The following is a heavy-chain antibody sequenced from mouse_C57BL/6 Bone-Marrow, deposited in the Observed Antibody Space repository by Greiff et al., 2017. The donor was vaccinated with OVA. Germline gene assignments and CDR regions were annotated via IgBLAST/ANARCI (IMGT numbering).Heavy chain of an antibody. D-gene: IGHD6-1*01. J-gene: IGHJ4*01. CDR3: ARTRHLYAMDY. Sequence: EVQVVESGGGLVKPGGSLKLSCAASGFTFSDYGMHWVRQAPEKGLEWVAYISSGSSTIYYADKVKGRFTISRDNAKNTLFMQMTSLRSEDTAMYYCARTRHLYAMDYWGQGTSVTVSS. CDR2: ISSGSSTI. V-gene: IGHV5-17*01. CDR1: GFTFSDYG.